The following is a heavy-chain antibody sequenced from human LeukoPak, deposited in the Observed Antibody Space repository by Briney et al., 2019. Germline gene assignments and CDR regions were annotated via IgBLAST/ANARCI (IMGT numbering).Heavy chain of an antibody. D-gene: IGHD1-1*01. CDR3: ARVIGTTGTSPAFDI. Sequence: ASVKVSCKASGGTFSSYAISWVRQAPGQGLEWMGWIIPIFGTANYAQKFQGRVTITADESTSTAYMELSSLRSEDTAVYYCARVIGTTGTSPAFDIWGQGTMVTVSS. V-gene: IGHV1-69*13. CDR2: IIPIFGTA. CDR1: GGTFSSYA. J-gene: IGHJ3*02.